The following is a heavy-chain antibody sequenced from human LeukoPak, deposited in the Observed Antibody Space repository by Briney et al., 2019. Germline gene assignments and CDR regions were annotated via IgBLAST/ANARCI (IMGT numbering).Heavy chain of an antibody. CDR3: ARDGQEWSFDY. CDR2: INGDGSST. CDR1: GFTLSHYW. J-gene: IGHJ4*02. D-gene: IGHD2-8*01. V-gene: IGHV3-74*01. Sequence: GGSLRLSCAASGFTLSHYWMHWVRQAPGKGLVWVSRINGDGSSTRYADSVKGRFTISRDNAKNTLYLQMTSLSAEDTVAYYCARDGQEWSFDYWGQGTLVTVSS.